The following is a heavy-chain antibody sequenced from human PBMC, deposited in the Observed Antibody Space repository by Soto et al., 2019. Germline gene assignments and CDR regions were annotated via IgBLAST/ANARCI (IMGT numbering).Heavy chain of an antibody. D-gene: IGHD1-26*01. J-gene: IGHJ3*02. V-gene: IGHV3-30*03. CDR1: GFTFSSYA. Sequence: LRLSCAASGFTFSSYAMHWLRQAPGKGLEWVAVISYDGSNKYYGDSVKGRFTISRDNSKNTLFLQMSSLRAEDTAVYYCYGKRAMASLHGGAFDKWGQGTMVTVSS. CDR3: YGKRAMASLHGGAFDK. CDR2: ISYDGSNK.